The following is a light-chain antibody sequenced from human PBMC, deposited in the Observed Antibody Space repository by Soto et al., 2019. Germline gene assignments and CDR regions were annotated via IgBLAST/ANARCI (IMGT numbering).Light chain of an antibody. J-gene: IGLJ3*02. CDR3: TAWDDSLNGRL. Sequence: QSVLTQPPSASGTPGQRVTFSCSGSTSNIGSNDVNWYQQFPGTAPKLLIYSNDRRPSGVPDRFSGSKSGTSASLAISGLQSEDEADYYCTAWDDSLNGRLFGGGTKLTVL. CDR1: TSNIGSND. V-gene: IGLV1-44*01. CDR2: SND.